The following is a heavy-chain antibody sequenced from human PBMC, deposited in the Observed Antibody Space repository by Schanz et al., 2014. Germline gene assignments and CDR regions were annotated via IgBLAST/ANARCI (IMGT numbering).Heavy chain of an antibody. V-gene: IGHV3-33*08. J-gene: IGHJ4*02. CDR3: ARPRFDYGEVDY. CDR2: IWNNGVTK. Sequence: QEQLVESGGGLVKPGGSLRLSCAASGFTFSDYYMSWFRQPAGKGLEWVAVIWNNGVTKYYADSVRGRFTISRDRFQNTLYLRMSSLRAEDTAVYYCARPRFDYGEVDYWGQGTLVTVSS. CDR1: GFTFSDYY. D-gene: IGHD4-17*01.